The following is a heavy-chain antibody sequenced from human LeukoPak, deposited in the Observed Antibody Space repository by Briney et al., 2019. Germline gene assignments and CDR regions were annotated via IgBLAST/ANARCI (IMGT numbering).Heavy chain of an antibody. CDR2: INPSGGST. J-gene: IGHJ5*02. D-gene: IGHD3-16*02. CDR3: AREAFGGVIGPNWFDP. Sequence: ASVTVSFKASGYTFTSYYMHWVRQAPGQGLEWMGIINPSGGSTSYAQKFQGRVTMTRDMSTSTVYMELSSLRSEDTAVYYCAREAFGGVIGPNWFDPWGQGTLVTVSS. V-gene: IGHV1-46*01. CDR1: GYTFTSYY.